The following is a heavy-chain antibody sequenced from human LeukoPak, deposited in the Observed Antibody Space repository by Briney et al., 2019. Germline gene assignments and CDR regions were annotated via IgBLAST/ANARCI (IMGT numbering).Heavy chain of an antibody. J-gene: IGHJ4*02. CDR1: GFTFTTYA. CDR2: ISGRGSNT. D-gene: IGHD2-2*02. CDR3: AKEIAFCNSSTCYNPNDY. V-gene: IGHV3-23*01. Sequence: GGSLRLSCAASGFTFTTYAMSWVRQAPRKGLEWVSPISGRGSNTDYGVTVKGGFTICRYNSKSTLYLQMNSPRIEDTAVYYCAKEIAFCNSSTCYNPNDYWGQGTLVTVSS.